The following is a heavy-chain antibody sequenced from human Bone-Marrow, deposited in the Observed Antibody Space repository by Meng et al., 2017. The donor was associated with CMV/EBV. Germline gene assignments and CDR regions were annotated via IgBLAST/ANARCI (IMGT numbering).Heavy chain of an antibody. Sequence: SVKVSCKASGGTFSSYAISWVRQAPGQGLEWMGGIIPIFGTANYAQKFQGRVTITADKSTSTAYMELSSLRSEDTAVYYCARGAGGDFWSGYPAPFDYWGQGTLVTVSS. V-gene: IGHV1-69*06. D-gene: IGHD3-3*01. J-gene: IGHJ4*02. CDR3: ARGAGGDFWSGYPAPFDY. CDR2: IIPIFGTA. CDR1: GGTFSSYA.